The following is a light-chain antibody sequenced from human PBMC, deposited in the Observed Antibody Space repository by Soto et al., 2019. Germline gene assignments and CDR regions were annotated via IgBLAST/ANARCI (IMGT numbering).Light chain of an antibody. CDR3: QQYKSFSWT. CDR2: AAS. CDR1: QSISSY. V-gene: IGKV1-5*01. J-gene: IGKJ1*01. Sequence: PSTLSPSVGDRVTITCRASQSISSYLNWYQQKPGKAPKLLIYAASSLQSGVPSRFSGSGSGTEFTLTISSLQPDDFATYYCQQYKSFSWTFGQGTKVDIK.